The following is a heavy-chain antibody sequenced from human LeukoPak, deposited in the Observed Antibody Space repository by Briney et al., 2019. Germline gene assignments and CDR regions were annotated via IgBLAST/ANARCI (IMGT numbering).Heavy chain of an antibody. CDR3: ARHGGYGGNQKAHFDY. V-gene: IGHV5-51*01. CDR2: IYPGDSDT. J-gene: IGHJ4*02. CDR1: GYSFTTYW. D-gene: IGHD4-23*01. Sequence: GESLKISCEGSGYSFTTYWIGWVRQMPGKGLEWMGIIYPGDSDTRYSPSFQGQVTFSADKSISTAYRQWSSLKASDTAMYFCARHGGYGGNQKAHFDYWGQGTLVTVSS.